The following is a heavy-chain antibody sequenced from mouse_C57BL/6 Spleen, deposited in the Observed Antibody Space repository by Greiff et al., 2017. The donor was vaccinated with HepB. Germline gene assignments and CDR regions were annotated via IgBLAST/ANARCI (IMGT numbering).Heavy chain of an antibody. J-gene: IGHJ1*03. Sequence: VQLKQSGPELVKPGASVKIPCKASGYTFTDYNMDWVKQSHGKSLEWIGDINPNNGGTIYNQKFKGKATLTVDKSSSTAYMELRSLTSEDTAVYYCARGGKARYFDVWGTGTTVTVSS. CDR1: GYTFTDYN. CDR3: ARGGKARYFDV. V-gene: IGHV1-18*01. CDR2: INPNNGGT.